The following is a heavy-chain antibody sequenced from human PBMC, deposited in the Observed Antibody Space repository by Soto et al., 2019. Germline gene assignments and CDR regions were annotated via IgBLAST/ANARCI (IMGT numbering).Heavy chain of an antibody. D-gene: IGHD3-3*01. V-gene: IGHV1-2*04. Sequence: ASVKVSCKASGYTFSGYYMHWVRQAPGQGFEWMGWINPNSGGTNYAQKFQGWVTMTRDTSISTAYMELSRLRSDDTAVYYCARGGVVTDYYYYYYMDVWGKGTTVTVSS. CDR3: ARGGVVTDYYYYYYMDV. CDR1: GYTFSGYY. CDR2: INPNSGGT. J-gene: IGHJ6*03.